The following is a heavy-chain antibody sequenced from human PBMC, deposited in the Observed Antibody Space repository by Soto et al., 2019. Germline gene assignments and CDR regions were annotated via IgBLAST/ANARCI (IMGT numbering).Heavy chain of an antibody. CDR3: ARRGSGSDYDY. CDR1: GFTFSSYA. Sequence: EVQLLESGGGLVQPGGSLRLSCAASGFTFSSYAMRWVRQAPGKGLEWVSVISGSGDSTYYADSVKGRFTISRDNSKNTLYLQMNSLRAEDTAVYYCARRGSGSDYDYWGQGTLVTVSS. V-gene: IGHV3-23*01. J-gene: IGHJ4*02. D-gene: IGHD1-26*01. CDR2: ISGSGDST.